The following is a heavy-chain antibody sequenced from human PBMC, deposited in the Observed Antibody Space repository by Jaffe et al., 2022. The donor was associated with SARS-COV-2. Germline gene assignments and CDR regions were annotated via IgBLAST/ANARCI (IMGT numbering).Heavy chain of an antibody. CDR2: IGSSRSDI. CDR3: ASTYDFWNSYFDY. Sequence: EVQLVESGGGLVKPGGSLRLSCAASGFTFSSYTMIWVRQAPGKGLEWVSSIGSSRSDINYADSVKGRFTMSRDNAKNSAYLQMNSLRAEDTAVYYCASTYDFWNSYFDYWGQGTLVTVSS. D-gene: IGHD3-3*01. J-gene: IGHJ4*02. CDR1: GFTFSSYT. V-gene: IGHV3-21*01.